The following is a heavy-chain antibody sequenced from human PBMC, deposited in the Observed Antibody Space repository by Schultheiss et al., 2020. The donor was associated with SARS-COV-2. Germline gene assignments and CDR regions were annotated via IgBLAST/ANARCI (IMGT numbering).Heavy chain of an antibody. CDR3: ARSSGVPAALFDY. V-gene: IGHV3-23*01. J-gene: IGHJ4*02. CDR1: GFTFSSYA. D-gene: IGHD2-2*01. CDR2: ISGSGGST. Sequence: GESLKISCAASGFTFSSYAMSWVRQAPGKGLEWVSAISGSGGSTYYADSVKGRFTISRDNSKNTLYLQMNSLRAEDTAVYYCARSSGVPAALFDYWGQGTLVTVSS.